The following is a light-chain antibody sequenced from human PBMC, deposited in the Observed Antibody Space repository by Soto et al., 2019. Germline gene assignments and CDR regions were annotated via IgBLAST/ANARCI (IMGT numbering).Light chain of an antibody. CDR1: QGISSW. J-gene: IGKJ4*01. CDR2: SAS. V-gene: IGKV1D-12*01. Sequence: DIQMTQSPSSVSASVGDRVTITCRASQGISSWLAWYQQKPGKVPRLLIYSASTLQSGVPSRFSGSGSGTEFTLTISSLQPEDFASYYCQQLDRYPFTFGGGTKVDIK. CDR3: QQLDRYPFT.